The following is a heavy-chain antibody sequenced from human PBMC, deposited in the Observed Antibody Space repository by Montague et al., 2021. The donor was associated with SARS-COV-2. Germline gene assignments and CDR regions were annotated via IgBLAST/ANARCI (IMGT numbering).Heavy chain of an antibody. D-gene: IGHD4-17*01. Sequence: SETLSLTCAVYGGSFSNYYWSWIRQPPGKGLEWIGEINHSGSTXXXPSXXXRVTISVDTSKNQFSLKLISVTAADTAVYYCERGGTVTTFFAPKRTRSYNCFDPWGQGTMVTVSS. V-gene: IGHV4-34*01. CDR1: GGSFSNYY. CDR3: ERGGTVTTFFAPKRTRSYNCFDP. J-gene: IGHJ5*02. CDR2: INHSGST.